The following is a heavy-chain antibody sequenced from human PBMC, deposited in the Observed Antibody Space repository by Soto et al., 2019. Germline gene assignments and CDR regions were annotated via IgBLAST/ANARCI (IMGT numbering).Heavy chain of an antibody. Sequence: GGSLRLSCAASGFTFSSYWMSWVRQAPGKGLEWVASIKQDGSEKYYVDSVKGRFTISRDNAKNSLYLQMNSLRAEDTAVYYCARSPGYDSSGYYYNYWGQGTLVTVSS. CDR3: ARSPGYDSSGYYYNY. CDR1: GFTFSSYW. J-gene: IGHJ4*02. D-gene: IGHD3-22*01. V-gene: IGHV3-7*03. CDR2: IKQDGSEK.